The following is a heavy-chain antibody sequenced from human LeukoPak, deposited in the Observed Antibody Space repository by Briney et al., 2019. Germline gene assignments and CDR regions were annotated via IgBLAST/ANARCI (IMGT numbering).Heavy chain of an antibody. CDR2: INSDGSST. J-gene: IGHJ4*02. Sequence: PGGSLRLSCAASGFTFSSYWMHWVRQAPGKGLVWVSRINSDGSSTSYADSVKGRFTISRDNAKNTLYLQMNSLRAEDTAVYYCARAKYYDSSGLYYFDHWGQGTLVTVSS. D-gene: IGHD3-22*01. CDR3: ARAKYYDSSGLYYFDH. CDR1: GFTFSSYW. V-gene: IGHV3-74*01.